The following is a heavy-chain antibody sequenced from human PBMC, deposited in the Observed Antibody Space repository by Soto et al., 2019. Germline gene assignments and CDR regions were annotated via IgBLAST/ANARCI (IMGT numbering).Heavy chain of an antibody. Sequence: EVQLLESGGGLVQPGGSLRLSCAASGFSFSTYDMSWARQAPGQGLEWVSTIIGSSGSTFYADSVKGRFTISRDNSKNTLYLQVSRLRAEDTAVYYCVKGAWLDYWGQGTLVTVSS. V-gene: IGHV3-23*01. CDR1: GFSFSTYD. CDR3: VKGAWLDY. CDR2: IIGSSGST. J-gene: IGHJ4*02.